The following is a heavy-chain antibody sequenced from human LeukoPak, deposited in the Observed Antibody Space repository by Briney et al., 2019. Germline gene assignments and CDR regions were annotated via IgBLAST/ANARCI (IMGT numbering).Heavy chain of an antibody. J-gene: IGHJ6*03. CDR2: ISSSGSTI. CDR1: GFTFSSYE. D-gene: IGHD6-6*01. Sequence: GGSLRLSCAASGFTFSSYEMNWVRQAPGKGLEWVSYISSSGSTIYYADSVKGRFTISRDNAKNSLYLQMNSLRAEDTAVYYCAREIRSSSLYYYYYYMDVWGKGTTVTVSS. CDR3: AREIRSSSLYYYYYYMDV. V-gene: IGHV3-48*03.